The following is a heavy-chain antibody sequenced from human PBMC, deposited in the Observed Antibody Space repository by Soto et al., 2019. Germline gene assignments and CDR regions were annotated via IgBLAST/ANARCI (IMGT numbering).Heavy chain of an antibody. CDR1: GGSISTSNW. Sequence: QVQLQESGPGLVKPSGTLSLTCAVSGGSISTSNWWNWVRQPPGKGLEWIGEIYHSGHTNYNPSLRSRVTISVDKSKNQFSLNLRSVTAADTAVYFCARLGQTTGNWYFDLWGRGTLVTVSS. CDR3: ARLGQTTGNWYFDL. CDR2: IYHSGHT. V-gene: IGHV4-4*02. D-gene: IGHD1-1*01. J-gene: IGHJ2*01.